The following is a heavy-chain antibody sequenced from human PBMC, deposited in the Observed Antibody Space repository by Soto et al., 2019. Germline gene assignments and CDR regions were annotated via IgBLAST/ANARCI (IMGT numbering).Heavy chain of an antibody. Sequence: GGSLRICCAACRFTVSSYAMSWVRQAPGKGLEWVSAISGSGGSTYYADSVKGRFTISRDNSKNTLYLQMNSLRAEDTAVYYCAKDARSDCSSTSCYVGGLRYYYYYGMDVWGQGTTVTVSS. V-gene: IGHV3-23*01. J-gene: IGHJ6*02. CDR2: ISGSGGST. D-gene: IGHD2-2*01. CDR1: RFTVSSYA. CDR3: AKDARSDCSSTSCYVGGLRYYYYYGMDV.